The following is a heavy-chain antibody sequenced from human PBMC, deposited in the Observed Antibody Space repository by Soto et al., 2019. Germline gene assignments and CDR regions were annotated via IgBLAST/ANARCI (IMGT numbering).Heavy chain of an antibody. Sequence: GGSLRLSCTASGFTFSSYSMNWVRQAPGKGLEWVSSISSSSYIYYADSVKGRFTISRDNAKNSLYLQMNSLRAEDTAVYYCARARRYSSSWYARAYYYYGMDVWGQGTTVTVSS. CDR3: ARARRYSSSWYARAYYYYGMDV. D-gene: IGHD6-13*01. CDR1: GFTFSSYS. J-gene: IGHJ6*02. V-gene: IGHV3-21*01. CDR2: ISSSSYI.